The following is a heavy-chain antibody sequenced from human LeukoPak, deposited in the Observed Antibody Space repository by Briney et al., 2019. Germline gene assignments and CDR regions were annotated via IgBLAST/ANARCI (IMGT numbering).Heavy chain of an antibody. D-gene: IGHD5-18*01. CDR1: GFTFSSYW. V-gene: IGHV3-7*01. Sequence: GGSLRLSCAASGFTFSSYWMSWVRQAPGKGLEWVANIKQDGSEKYYVDSVKGRFTISRDNAKNSLYLQMNSLRAEDTAVYYCARETGYSYGYFDYYYYMDVWGKGTTVTVSS. CDR2: IKQDGSEK. CDR3: ARETGYSYGYFDYYYYMDV. J-gene: IGHJ6*03.